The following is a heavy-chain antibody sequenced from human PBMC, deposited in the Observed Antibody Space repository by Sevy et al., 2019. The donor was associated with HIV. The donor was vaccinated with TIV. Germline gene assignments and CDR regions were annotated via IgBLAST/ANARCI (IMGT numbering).Heavy chain of an antibody. CDR2: ISSSGSTI. Sequence: GGSLRLSCAASGFTFSDYYMSWIRQAPGKGLEWVSYISSSGSTIYYANSVKGRFTISRDNAKNSLYLQMNSLRAEDTAVYYCARDVGYCSSTSCYNYYYYGMDVWGQGTTVTVSS. V-gene: IGHV3-11*01. J-gene: IGHJ6*02. CDR1: GFTFSDYY. CDR3: ARDVGYCSSTSCYNYYYYGMDV. D-gene: IGHD2-2*02.